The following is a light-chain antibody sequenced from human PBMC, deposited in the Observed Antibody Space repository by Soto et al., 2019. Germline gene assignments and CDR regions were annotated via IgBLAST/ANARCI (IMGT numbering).Light chain of an antibody. CDR2: GGS. V-gene: IGKV3-20*01. CDR3: QDYGTSHPWT. Sequence: EVVLTQSPGALSLSPGEGVTLSCRASQNIRGNELAWYRQKRGQAPRLLIYGGSSRAEGIPDRFSGRGTGTNFTLTISRLEPEDSAVYYCQDYGTSHPWTFGQGTKLETK. CDR1: QNIRGNE. J-gene: IGKJ1*01.